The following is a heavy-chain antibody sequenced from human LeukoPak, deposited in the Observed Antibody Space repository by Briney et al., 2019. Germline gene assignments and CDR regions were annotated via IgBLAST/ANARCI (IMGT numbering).Heavy chain of an antibody. Sequence: GGSPRLSCAASGFTFTNHFMDWVRQAPGQGLEWVGRIRNEVNSYTTEYGASVQGRFIISRDDSKNSLYLQMNSLKSEDTAVYYCARANFYRYHLDVWGTGTTVTVSS. D-gene: IGHD5-18*01. CDR1: GFTFTNHF. CDR2: IRNEVNSYTT. J-gene: IGHJ6*04. V-gene: IGHV3-72*01. CDR3: ARANFYRYHLDV.